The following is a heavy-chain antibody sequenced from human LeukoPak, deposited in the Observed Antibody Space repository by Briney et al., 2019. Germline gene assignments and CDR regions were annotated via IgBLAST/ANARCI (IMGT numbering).Heavy chain of an antibody. J-gene: IGHJ4*02. CDR1: GGSISSGGYY. V-gene: IGHV4-31*03. CDR3: ARGAPPQN. CDR2: INYSGNI. Sequence: SQTLSLTCTVSGGSISSGGYYWSWIRQHPGKGLEWIGYINYSGNIYYNPSLKSRVIISVDTSKNQFSLKLSSVTAADTAVYYCARGAPPQNWGQGTLVTVSS.